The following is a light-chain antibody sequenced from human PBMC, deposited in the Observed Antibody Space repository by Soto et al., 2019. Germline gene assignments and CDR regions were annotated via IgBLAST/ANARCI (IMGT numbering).Light chain of an antibody. CDR3: CSYASSRTQI. J-gene: IGLJ2*01. CDR2: EAT. V-gene: IGLV2-14*02. Sequence: QSALTQPASVSGSPGQSITISCTGTSSDVGSYNLVSWYQHHPGNAPKLIIYEATKRPSGVSDRFSGSKSGNTASLTISGLQADDEADYYCCSYASSRTQIFGGGTKLTVL. CDR1: SSDVGSYNL.